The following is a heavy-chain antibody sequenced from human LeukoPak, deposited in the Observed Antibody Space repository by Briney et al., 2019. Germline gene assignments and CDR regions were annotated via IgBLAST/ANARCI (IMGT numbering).Heavy chain of an antibody. CDR1: GGSISSYY. Sequence: SETLSLTCTVSGGSISSYYWSWIRQPPGKGLEWIGYIYYSGSTNYNPSLKSRVTISVDTSKNQFSLKLSSVTAADTAVYYCVRHSGWYFGYWGQGTLVTVSS. V-gene: IGHV4-59*01. CDR3: VRHSGWYFGY. D-gene: IGHD6-19*01. CDR2: IYYSGST. J-gene: IGHJ4*02.